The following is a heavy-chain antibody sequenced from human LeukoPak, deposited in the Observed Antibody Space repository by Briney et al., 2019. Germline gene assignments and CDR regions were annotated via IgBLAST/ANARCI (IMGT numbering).Heavy chain of an antibody. CDR1: NGSIITSSYY. CDR2: IYYRGRT. CDR3: ARQKILDDNYDSSGYYVDQ. J-gene: IGHJ5*02. D-gene: IGHD3-22*01. Sequence: SETLSLTCTVSNGSIITSSYYWGWIRQPPGKGLEWIGSIYYRGRTYYSPSLKTRVTISADTSNTQFSLNLSSVTASDTAVYYCARQKILDDNYDSSGYYVDQWGQGSLVTVSS. V-gene: IGHV4-39*01.